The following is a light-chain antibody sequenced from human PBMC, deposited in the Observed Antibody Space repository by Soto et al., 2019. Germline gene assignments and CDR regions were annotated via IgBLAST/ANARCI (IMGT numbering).Light chain of an antibody. CDR2: AAS. CDR1: QSVNRD. Sequence: IVMTQSPATLSVSPGERTTLSCRASQSVNRDLAWYQQKPGQAPRLLIFAASTRATGIPPRFSGSGSGTEFTLTISSLQSEDFAVYYCQQYSNWPPITLGQGTRLEIK. V-gene: IGKV3-15*01. J-gene: IGKJ5*01. CDR3: QQYSNWPPIT.